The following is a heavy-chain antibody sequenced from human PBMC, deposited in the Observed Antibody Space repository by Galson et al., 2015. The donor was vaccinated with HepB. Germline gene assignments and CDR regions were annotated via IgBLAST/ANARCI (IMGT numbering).Heavy chain of an antibody. Sequence: SLRLSCATSGFIFTTYAMSWVRQAPGKGLEWVSGIIGSGRSTYYADSVKGRFTISRDNAEKTLYVQMDSLRVEDTAVYYCVRGPPGYASNWYSLGAEYFQHWGRGTLVTVSS. CDR2: IIGSGRST. D-gene: IGHD6-13*01. V-gene: IGHV3-23*01. J-gene: IGHJ1*01. CDR3: VRGPPGYASNWYSLGAEYFQH. CDR1: GFIFTTYA.